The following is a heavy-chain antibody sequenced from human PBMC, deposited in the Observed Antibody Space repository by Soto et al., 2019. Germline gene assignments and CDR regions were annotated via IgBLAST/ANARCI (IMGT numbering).Heavy chain of an antibody. Sequence: SSVKVSCKVSGYTLTELSMHWVRQAPGKGLEWMGGFDPEDGETIYAQKFQGRVTMTEDTSTDTAYMELSSLRSEDTAVYYCAITDSDSSGWYGLGAFDIWGQGKMV. D-gene: IGHD6-19*01. V-gene: IGHV1-24*01. CDR2: FDPEDGET. CDR3: AITDSDSSGWYGLGAFDI. J-gene: IGHJ3*02. CDR1: GYTLTELS.